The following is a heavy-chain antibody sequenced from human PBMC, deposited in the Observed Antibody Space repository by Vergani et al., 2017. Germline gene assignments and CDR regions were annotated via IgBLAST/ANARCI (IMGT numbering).Heavy chain of an antibody. D-gene: IGHD3-10*01. CDR2: VSFRGDT. CDR1: GGSFNDYW. CDR3: ARSRIYYGAGSPDY. V-gene: IGHV4-34*11. Sequence: QAQLQQWGAGLLKPSETLSLTCAIYGGSFNDYWWTWIRQPPGKGLEWMGYVSFRGDTLYDPSVKGRMTISLNTSSNQFSLYLTSVTAADTAVYYCARSRIYYGAGSPDYWGQGTLVTVSS. J-gene: IGHJ4*02.